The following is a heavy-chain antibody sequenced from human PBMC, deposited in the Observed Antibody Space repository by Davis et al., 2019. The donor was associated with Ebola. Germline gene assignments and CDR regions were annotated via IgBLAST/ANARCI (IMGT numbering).Heavy chain of an antibody. D-gene: IGHD3-22*01. CDR2: AYYSGSSGST. Sequence: MPSETLSLTCTVSGGSISSSGYYWAWIRRPPGKGLEWIGSAYYSGSSGSTHYNPSLKSRVTISVDTSKNQFSLKLNSVTAADTAVYYCARGGLPGSGYYQCFDYWGQGTLVTVSS. V-gene: IGHV4-39*07. J-gene: IGHJ4*02. CDR1: GGSISSSGYY. CDR3: ARGGLPGSGYYQCFDY.